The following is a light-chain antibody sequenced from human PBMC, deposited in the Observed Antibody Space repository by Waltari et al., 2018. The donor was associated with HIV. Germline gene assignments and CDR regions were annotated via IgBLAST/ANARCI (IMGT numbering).Light chain of an antibody. CDR2: KDS. Sequence: SYELTQPPSVSVSPGQTAKITCSGDALPSQYAPWFQHKPGQAPLLVIYKDSQRPSGIPERFSGSHSGTTVTLTISGVQAEDEADYYCESADNSGTYWVFGGGTKLTVL. CDR3: ESADNSGTYWV. J-gene: IGLJ3*02. V-gene: IGLV3-25*03. CDR1: ALPSQY.